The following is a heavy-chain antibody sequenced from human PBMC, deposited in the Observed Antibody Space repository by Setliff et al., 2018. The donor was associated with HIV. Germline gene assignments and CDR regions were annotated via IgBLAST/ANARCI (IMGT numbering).Heavy chain of an antibody. D-gene: IGHD3-10*01. V-gene: IGHV4-34*01. CDR1: GGSFNGYY. CDR3: ARDSEGFDYYGSGSYSWFDP. Sequence: SETLSLTCAVYGGSFNGYYWSWIRQPPGKGLEWIGSIYYTGRTNYNPSLKSRVTISVDTSKNQFSLKLSPVTAADTAVYYCARDSEGFDYYGSGSYSWFDPWGQGTLVTVSS. J-gene: IGHJ5*02. CDR2: IYYTGRT.